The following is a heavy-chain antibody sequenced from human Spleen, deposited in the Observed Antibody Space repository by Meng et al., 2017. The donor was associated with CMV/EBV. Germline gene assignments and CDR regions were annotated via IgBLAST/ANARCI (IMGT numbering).Heavy chain of an antibody. D-gene: IGHD3-22*01. V-gene: IGHV1-69*05. Sequence: FSSYAISWVGQAPGQGLEWMGGIIPIFGTANYAQKFQGRVTITTDESTSTAYMELSSLRSEDTAVYYCARSYYYDSSGYYLYNWFDPWGQGTLVTVSS. CDR3: ARSYYYDSSGYYLYNWFDP. J-gene: IGHJ5*02. CDR1: FSSYA. CDR2: IIPIFGTA.